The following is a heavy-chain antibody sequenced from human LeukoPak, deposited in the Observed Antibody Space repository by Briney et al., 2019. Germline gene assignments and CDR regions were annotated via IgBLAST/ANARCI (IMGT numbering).Heavy chain of an antibody. CDR2: IIPIFGTA. D-gene: IGHD5-24*01. V-gene: IGHV1-69*06. J-gene: IGHJ3*02. Sequence: SVKVSCKASGGTFSSYAISWVRQAPGQGLEWMGGIIPIFGTANYAQKLQGRVTITADKSTSTAYMELSSLRSEDTAVYYCAREMATTGGDAFDIWGQGTMVTVSS. CDR3: AREMATTGGDAFDI. CDR1: GGTFSSYA.